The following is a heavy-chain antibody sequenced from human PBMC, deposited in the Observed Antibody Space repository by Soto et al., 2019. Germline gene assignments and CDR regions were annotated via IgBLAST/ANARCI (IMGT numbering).Heavy chain of an antibody. V-gene: IGHV4-59*12. J-gene: IGHJ6*02. CDR2: IYHNGGT. D-gene: IGHD3-10*01. CDR1: GGSLSGYY. CDR3: ARIKNYYGSGSYYGPYLDYYYYGMDV. Sequence: LETLSLTCTVSGGSLSGYYWTWIRQPPGKGLEWIGYIYHNGGTSYNPSLKSRVSISLDRSRNQFSLKLSSVTAADTAVYYCARIKNYYGSGSYYGPYLDYYYYGMDVWGQGTTVTVSS.